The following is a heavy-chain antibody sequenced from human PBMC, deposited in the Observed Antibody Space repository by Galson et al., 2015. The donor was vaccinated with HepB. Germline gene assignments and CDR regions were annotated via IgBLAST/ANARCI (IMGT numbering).Heavy chain of an antibody. Sequence: SLRLSCAASGFTFSSYAMHWVRQAPGKGLEWVAVISYDGSNKYYADSVKGRFTISRDNSKNTLYLQMNSLRAEDTAVYYCARDEWLVATSPFDYWGQGTLVTVSS. J-gene: IGHJ4*02. D-gene: IGHD5-12*01. V-gene: IGHV3-30*04. CDR2: ISYDGSNK. CDR1: GFTFSSYA. CDR3: ARDEWLVATSPFDY.